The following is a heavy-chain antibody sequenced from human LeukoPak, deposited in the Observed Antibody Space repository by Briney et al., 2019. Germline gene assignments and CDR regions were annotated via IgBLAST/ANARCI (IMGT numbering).Heavy chain of an antibody. V-gene: IGHV4-38-2*01. Sequence: SETLSLTCAVSGYSISSGYSWSWIRQPPGKGLEWIGHSHHSGSTSYNPSLNSRFTILVDTSRNEISLKLTSVTAADTAVYYCARCNWNDGLHENWFDPWGQGTLVTVSS. J-gene: IGHJ5*02. CDR3: ARCNWNDGLHENWFDP. CDR2: SHHSGST. D-gene: IGHD1-1*01. CDR1: GYSISSGYS.